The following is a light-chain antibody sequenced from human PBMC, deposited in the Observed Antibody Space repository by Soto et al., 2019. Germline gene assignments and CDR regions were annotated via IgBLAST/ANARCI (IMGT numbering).Light chain of an antibody. CDR2: GAS. V-gene: IGKV3-15*01. CDR1: QSINNK. Sequence: EIVMTQSPATLSVSPGERVTLSCRASQSINNKVAWYQQKPGQAPRLLIYGASTRATGISARFSGSGSGTEFTLTISSLQSEDFAVYYCKQYNNWPPITFDQGTRLEIK. CDR3: KQYNNWPPIT. J-gene: IGKJ5*01.